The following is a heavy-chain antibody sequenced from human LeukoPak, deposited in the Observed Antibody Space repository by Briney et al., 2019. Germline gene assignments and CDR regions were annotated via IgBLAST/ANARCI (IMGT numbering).Heavy chain of an antibody. V-gene: IGHV3-66*01. J-gene: IGHJ4*02. D-gene: IGHD5-24*01. CDR2: IYSGVST. CDR3: ARAAGWHQYYFDS. Sequence: GGSLRLSCAPSGVSVSSNYMSWVRQAPGKGLEWVSLIYSGVSTYYADSVKGRFTISRDNSKNTLYLQMNGLRADDTAVYYCARAAGWHQYYFDSWGQGTLVTVSS. CDR1: GVSVSSNY.